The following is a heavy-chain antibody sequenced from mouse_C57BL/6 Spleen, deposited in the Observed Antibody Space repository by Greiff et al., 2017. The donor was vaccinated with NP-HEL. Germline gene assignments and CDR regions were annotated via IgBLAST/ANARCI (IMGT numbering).Heavy chain of an antibody. CDR1: GYTFTSYW. CDR2: IYPSDSES. V-gene: IGHV1-61*01. D-gene: IGHD2-14*01. J-gene: IGHJ2*01. CDR3: ARRGTSD. Sequence: QVQLQQPGAELVRPGSSVKLSCKASGYTFTSYWMDWVKQMPGQGLEWIGNIYPSDSESHYNQKFEDKATLTVDKSSSTADMKHSSVTSEDAAVYYCARRGTSDWGQGTTLTVS.